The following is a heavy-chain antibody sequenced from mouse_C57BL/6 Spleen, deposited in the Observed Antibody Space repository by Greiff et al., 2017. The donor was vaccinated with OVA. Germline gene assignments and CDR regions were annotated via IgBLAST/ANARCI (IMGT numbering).Heavy chain of an antibody. V-gene: IGHV1-64*01. Sequence: QVQLQQPGAELVKPGASVKLSCKASGYTFTSYWMHWVKQRPGQGLEWIGMIHPNSGSTNYNEKFNSKATLTVDKSSSTAYMQLSSLTSEDSAVYYCARLITTVVADYAMDYWGQGTSVTVSS. J-gene: IGHJ4*01. CDR2: IHPNSGST. CDR1: GYTFTSYW. CDR3: ARLITTVVADYAMDY. D-gene: IGHD1-1*01.